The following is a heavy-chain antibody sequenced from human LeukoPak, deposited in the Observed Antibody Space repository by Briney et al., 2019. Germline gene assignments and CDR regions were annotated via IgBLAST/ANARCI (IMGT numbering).Heavy chain of an antibody. V-gene: IGHV3-30-3*01. J-gene: IGHJ6*02. D-gene: IGHD2-2*01. CDR2: ISYDGSNK. CDR3: ARDLVVPAAMPYYYYGMDV. CDR1: GFTFSSYA. Sequence: GGSLRLSCAASGFTFSSYAMSWVRQAPGKGLEWVAVISYDGSNKYYADSVRGRFTISRDNSKNTLYLQMNSLRAEDTAVYYCARDLVVPAAMPYYYYGMDVWGQGTTVTVSS.